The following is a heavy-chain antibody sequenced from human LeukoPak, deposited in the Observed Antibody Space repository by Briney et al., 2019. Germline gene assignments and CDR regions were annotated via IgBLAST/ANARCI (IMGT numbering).Heavy chain of an antibody. D-gene: IGHD2-2*01. V-gene: IGHV5-51*01. CDR2: IYPGDSDT. Sequence: GESLKISCKGSGYSFTSYWIGWVRQMPGKGLEWMGIIYPGDSDTRYSPSFQGQVTISADKSISTAYLQWSSLKASDTAMYYCARHPSSDCSSTSCPRNYYYYDMDVWGQGTTVTVSS. J-gene: IGHJ6*02. CDR1: GYSFTSYW. CDR3: ARHPSSDCSSTSCPRNYYYYDMDV.